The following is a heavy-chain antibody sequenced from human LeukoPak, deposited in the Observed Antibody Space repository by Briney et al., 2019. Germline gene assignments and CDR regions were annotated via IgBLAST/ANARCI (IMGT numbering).Heavy chain of an antibody. V-gene: IGHV3-33*01. Sequence: PGGSLRLSCAASGFTFSSYGMHWVRQAPGKGLEWVAVIWYDGSNKYYADSVKGRFTISRDNSKNTLYLQMNNLRAEDTAVYYCARAIREEMLEEDIVVVVAATPFDYWGQGTLVTVSS. CDR1: GFTFSSYG. CDR2: IWYDGSNK. CDR3: ARAIREEMLEEDIVVVVAATPFDY. D-gene: IGHD2-15*01. J-gene: IGHJ4*02.